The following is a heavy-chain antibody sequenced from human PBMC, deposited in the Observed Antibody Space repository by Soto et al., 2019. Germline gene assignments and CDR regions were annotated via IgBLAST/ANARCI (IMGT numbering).Heavy chain of an antibody. CDR3: ARDRGYDAHDYYYNAMDV. J-gene: IGHJ6*02. CDR1: GFTFRTYT. Sequence: GGSLRLSCISSGFTFRTYTMNWVRQAPGKGLEWVSGIRGFSPYTFYAESVKGRFTTSRENAKNSLYLQMESLRAEDTAVYYCARDRGYDAHDYYYNAMDVWGQGTTVTVSS. D-gene: IGHD3-10*01. V-gene: IGHV3-21*01. CDR2: IRGFSPYT.